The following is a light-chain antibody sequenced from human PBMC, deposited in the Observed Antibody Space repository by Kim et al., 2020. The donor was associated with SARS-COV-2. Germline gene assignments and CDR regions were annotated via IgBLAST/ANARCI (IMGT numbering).Light chain of an antibody. CDR3: QSADSSGTFVV. CDR2: KDS. CDR1: ALPKQY. J-gene: IGLJ2*01. V-gene: IGLV3-25*03. Sequence: SSELTQPPSVSVSPGQTARITCSGDALPKQYAYWYQQKPGQAPVLVIYKDSERPSGIPERFSGSSSGTTVTLTISGVQAEDEADYSCQSADSSGTFVVFG.